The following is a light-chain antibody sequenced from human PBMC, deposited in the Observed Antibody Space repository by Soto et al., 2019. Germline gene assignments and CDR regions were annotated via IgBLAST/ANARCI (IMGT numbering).Light chain of an antibody. V-gene: IGLV1-51*01. CDR1: SSNI. CDR2: DNN. J-gene: IGLJ3*02. Sequence: QSVLTQPPAVSAAPGQKVTISCSGSSSNIVSWYQQLPGTAPKLLIYDNNKRPSGIPDRFSGSKSGTSATLGITGLQTGDEADYYCGTWDTRLSVVVFGGGTKRTVL. CDR3: GTWDTRLSVVV.